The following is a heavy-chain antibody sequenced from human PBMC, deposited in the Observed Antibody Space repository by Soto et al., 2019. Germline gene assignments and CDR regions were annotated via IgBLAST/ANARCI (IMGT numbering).Heavy chain of an antibody. V-gene: IGHV1-3*01. CDR3: ARHGAYSSSEF. Sequence: ASVKVSCKASGYTFTSYAMHWVRQDPGQRLEWMGWINAGNGNTKYSQKFQGRVTITRDTSASTAYPQWSSLKASDTAMYYCARHGAYSSSEFWGQGTLVTVSS. J-gene: IGHJ4*02. CDR1: GYTFTSYA. CDR2: INAGNGNT. D-gene: IGHD6-19*01.